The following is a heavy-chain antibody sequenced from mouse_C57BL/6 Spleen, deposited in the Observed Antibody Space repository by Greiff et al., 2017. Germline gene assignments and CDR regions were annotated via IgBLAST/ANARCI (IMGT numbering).Heavy chain of an antibody. CDR3: ARYGGLRPSAWFAY. J-gene: IGHJ3*01. CDR2: IRNKANGYTT. V-gene: IGHV7-3*01. Sequence: EVQVVESGGGLVQPGGSLSLSCAASGFTFTDYYMSWVRQPPGKALEWLGFIRNKANGYTTEYSASVKGRFTISRDTSQSILYLQMNALRAEDSATYYCARYGGLRPSAWFAYWGQGTLVTVSA. CDR1: GFTFTDYY. D-gene: IGHD2-4*01.